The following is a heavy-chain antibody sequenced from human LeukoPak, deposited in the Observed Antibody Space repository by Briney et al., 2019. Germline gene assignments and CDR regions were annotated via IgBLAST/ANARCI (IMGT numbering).Heavy chain of an antibody. Sequence: GGSLRLSCAASQFTFTTYAMSWVRQAPGRGLEWVSSICDSGVPTYYADSAKGRFTISRDNSQNTLYLQMNSLGADDTAVYYCAKVATWTYFDSWGQGTLVTVSS. CDR2: ICDSGVPT. V-gene: IGHV3-23*01. J-gene: IGHJ4*02. CDR1: QFTFTTYA. D-gene: IGHD3/OR15-3a*01. CDR3: AKVATWTYFDS.